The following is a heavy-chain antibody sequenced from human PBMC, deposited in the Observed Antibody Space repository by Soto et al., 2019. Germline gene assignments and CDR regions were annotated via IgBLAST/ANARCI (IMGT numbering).Heavy chain of an antibody. D-gene: IGHD5-12*01. CDR1: GGSISSSSYY. J-gene: IGHJ6*03. Sequence: SETLSLTCTVSGGSISSSSYYWGWIRQPPGKGLEWIGSIYYSGSTYYNPSLKSRVTISVDTSKNQFSLKLSSVTAADTAVYYCARLIPPYSGYGPNDYYYYYMDVWGKGTTVTVSS. CDR3: ARLIPPYSGYGPNDYYYYYMDV. CDR2: IYYSGST. V-gene: IGHV4-39*01.